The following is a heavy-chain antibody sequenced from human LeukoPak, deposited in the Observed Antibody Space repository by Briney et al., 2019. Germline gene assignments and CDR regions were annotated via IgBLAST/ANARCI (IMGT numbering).Heavy chain of an antibody. Sequence: GGSLRLSCAASGFTFSSYGMHWVRQAPGKGLEWVAFIRYDGSNKYYADSVKGRFTISRDNSKNTQYLQMNSLRAEDTAVYYCAKDYYCSGGSCYFTSPMNFDYWGQGTLVTVSS. J-gene: IGHJ4*02. D-gene: IGHD2-15*01. CDR1: GFTFSSYG. CDR3: AKDYYCSGGSCYFTSPMNFDY. CDR2: IRYDGSNK. V-gene: IGHV3-30*02.